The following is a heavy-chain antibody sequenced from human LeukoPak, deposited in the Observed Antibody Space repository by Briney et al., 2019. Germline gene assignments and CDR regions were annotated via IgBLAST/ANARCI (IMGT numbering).Heavy chain of an antibody. Sequence: PGGSLRLSCAASGFTFSSYGMHWVRQAPGKGLEWVAVISYDGSNKYYADSVKGRFTISRDNSKNTLYLQMNSLRAEDTAVYYCAKDLSLQFTGGDYYYYYGMDVWGQGTTVTVSS. CDR3: AKDLSLQFTGGDYYYYYGMDV. CDR1: GFTFSSYG. CDR2: ISYDGSNK. D-gene: IGHD5-24*01. J-gene: IGHJ6*02. V-gene: IGHV3-30*18.